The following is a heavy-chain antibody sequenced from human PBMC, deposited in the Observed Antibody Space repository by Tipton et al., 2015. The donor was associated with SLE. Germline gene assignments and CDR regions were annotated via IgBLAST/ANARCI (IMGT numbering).Heavy chain of an antibody. J-gene: IGHJ4*02. CDR1: GGSISSGGYY. D-gene: IGHD1-26*01. Sequence: LRLSCTVSGGSISSGGYYWSWIRQHPGKGLEWIGYIYYSGSTNYNPSLKSRVTISVDTSKNQFSLKLSSVTAADTAVYYCAGMSYPREGYFDYWGQGTLVTVSS. CDR2: IYYSGST. V-gene: IGHV4-31*02. CDR3: AGMSYPREGYFDY.